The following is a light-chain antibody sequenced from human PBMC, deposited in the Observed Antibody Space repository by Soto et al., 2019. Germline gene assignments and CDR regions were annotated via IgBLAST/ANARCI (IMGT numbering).Light chain of an antibody. CDR2: EVS. V-gene: IGLV2-23*02. Sequence: QSALTQPASMSGSPGQSITISCTGTSSYVGSYYPVSWFQQHPGKAPKLIIYEVSKRPSGVSDRFSGSKSGNTASLTISGLQAEDEAEYYCCSYAGDTTFFVFGTGTKLTVL. J-gene: IGLJ1*01. CDR3: CSYAGDTTFFV. CDR1: SSYVGSYYP.